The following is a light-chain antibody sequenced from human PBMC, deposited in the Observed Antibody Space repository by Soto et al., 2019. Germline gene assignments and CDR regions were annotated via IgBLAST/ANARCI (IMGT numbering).Light chain of an antibody. Sequence: DIQMTQCPSSLSASVGDRVTITCQASQDISNYLNWYQQKPGKAPKLLIYDASNLETGVPSRFSGSGSVTYFTFTISSLQPEDIETYYCQQYDNLPSLTFGGGTKVEIK. J-gene: IGKJ4*01. CDR3: QQYDNLPSLT. V-gene: IGKV1-33*01. CDR2: DAS. CDR1: QDISNY.